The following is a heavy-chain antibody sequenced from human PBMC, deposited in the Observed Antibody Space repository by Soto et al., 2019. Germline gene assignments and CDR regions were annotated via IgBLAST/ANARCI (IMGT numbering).Heavy chain of an antibody. Sequence: SETLSLTCTVSGGSISSGGYYWSWIRQHPGTGLEWIGHISYSGSTYYNTSLKSRVTISVDKSKNQFSLRLTSVTAADTAVYYCARVSGSYYYGMDVWGQGTTVTVSS. D-gene: IGHD1-26*01. V-gene: IGHV4-31*03. J-gene: IGHJ6*02. CDR2: ISYSGST. CDR3: ARVSGSYYYGMDV. CDR1: GGSISSGGYY.